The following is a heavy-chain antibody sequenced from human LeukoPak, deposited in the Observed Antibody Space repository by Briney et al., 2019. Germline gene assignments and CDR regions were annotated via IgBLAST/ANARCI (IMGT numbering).Heavy chain of an antibody. CDR1: GFTFSSYG. D-gene: IGHD4-23*01. CDR2: ISYDGSNK. V-gene: IGHV3-30*03. CDR3: VRPGINDYGGNFDY. J-gene: IGHJ4*02. Sequence: GRSLRLSCAASGFTFSSYGMHWVRQAPGKGLEWVAVISYDGSNKYYADSVKGRFTIPRDNTKDSLYLQMNSLRAEDTAVYYCVRPGINDYGGNFDYWGQGALVTVSS.